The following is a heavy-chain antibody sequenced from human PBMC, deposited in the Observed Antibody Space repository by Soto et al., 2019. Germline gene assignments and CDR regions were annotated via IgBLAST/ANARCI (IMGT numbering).Heavy chain of an antibody. CDR3: ARIPVDTSMIYWLDP. Sequence: SETLPLTCTVSGGSISSYYWSWIRQPPGKGLEWIGYIYYSGNTNYNPSLKSRVIISVDTSKNLFSLKLTSVTAADTAVYYCARIPVDTSMIYWLDPWGQGTLVTVSS. V-gene: IGHV4-59*01. J-gene: IGHJ5*02. CDR2: IYYSGNT. CDR1: GGSISSYY. D-gene: IGHD5-18*01.